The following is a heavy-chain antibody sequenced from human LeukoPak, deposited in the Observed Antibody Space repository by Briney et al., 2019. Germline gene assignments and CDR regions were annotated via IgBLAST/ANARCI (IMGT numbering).Heavy chain of an antibody. D-gene: IGHD2-2*01. CDR3: ARGPSQVVPAAPNDY. V-gene: IGHV1-2*02. J-gene: IGHJ4*02. CDR1: GYTFTGYY. Sequence: GASVKVSCKASGYTFTGYYMHWVRQAPGQGLEWMGWINPNSGGTNYAQKFQGRVTMTRDMSISTAYMELSRLRSGDTAVYYCARGPSQVVPAAPNDYWGQGTLVAVSS. CDR2: INPNSGGT.